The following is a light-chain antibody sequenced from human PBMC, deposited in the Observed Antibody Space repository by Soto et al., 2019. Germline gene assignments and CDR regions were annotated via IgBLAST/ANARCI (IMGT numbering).Light chain of an antibody. V-gene: IGKV3-15*01. CDR3: QQYNTWPPLT. CDR2: GAS. CDR1: QSVSSN. J-gene: IGKJ4*01. Sequence: EILMTQSPATLSVSPGERATLSCRASQSVSSNLAWYQQKPGQTPRLLIYGASTRATGIPARFSGSGSGTEFTLTISSLQSEDVAVYYCQQYNTWPPLTCGGGTKVEIK.